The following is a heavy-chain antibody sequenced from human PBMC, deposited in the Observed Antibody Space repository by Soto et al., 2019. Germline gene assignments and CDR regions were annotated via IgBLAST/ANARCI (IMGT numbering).Heavy chain of an antibody. J-gene: IGHJ6*03. CDR3: AKGFCSSTRCLTYSYMDV. Sequence: EVQLVESGGGLVQPGRSLRLSCAASGFRFDEYAMHWVRQAPGKGLEWVSGVSWNSGTMGYGDSVRGRFATSRDNAKNSLYLQMNSPTTEDTALYYCAKGFCSSTRCLTYSYMDVWGKGTTVTVSS. V-gene: IGHV3-9*01. D-gene: IGHD2-2*01. CDR1: GFRFDEYA. CDR2: VSWNSGTM.